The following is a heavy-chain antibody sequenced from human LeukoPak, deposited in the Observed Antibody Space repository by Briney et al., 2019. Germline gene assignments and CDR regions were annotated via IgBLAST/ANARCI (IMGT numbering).Heavy chain of an antibody. D-gene: IGHD1-26*01. CDR2: IYYTGSI. V-gene: IGHV4-59*01. J-gene: IGHJ5*02. CDR3: ARGGVRFDT. CDR1: GDSISSYY. Sequence: SETLSLTCTVSGDSISSYYWSWIRQSPGKGLEWIGYIYYTGSIKYNPSLKSRVTMSVDTSKNHFSLKLSSVITADTAVYYCARGGVRFDTWGQGTLVTVSS.